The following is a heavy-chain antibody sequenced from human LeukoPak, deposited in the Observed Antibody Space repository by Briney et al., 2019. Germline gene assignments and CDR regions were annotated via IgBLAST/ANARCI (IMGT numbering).Heavy chain of an antibody. V-gene: IGHV3-7*01. CDR3: AKDSGNGMDV. CDR1: GFTFSSYW. J-gene: IGHJ6*02. CDR2: IKQDGSEK. Sequence: GGSLRLSCAASGFTFSSYWMSWVRQAPGKGLEWVANIKQDGSEKYYADSVKGRFTISRDNSKNTLYLQMNSLRAEDTAVYYCAKDSGNGMDVWGQGTTVTVSS.